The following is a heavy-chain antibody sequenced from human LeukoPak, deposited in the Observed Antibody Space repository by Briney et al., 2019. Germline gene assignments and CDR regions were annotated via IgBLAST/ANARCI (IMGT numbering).Heavy chain of an antibody. CDR1: GFTFAAYA. CDR2: ISGSGGST. Sequence: PGRSLRLSCAASGFTFAAYAMTWVRQAPGKGLEWVSGISGSGGSTYYADSVRGRFTISRDNSKNTLFLQMNSLRAEDTAVYYCAKDRGYCSGDSCPFFDYWGQGTLVTVSS. J-gene: IGHJ4*02. D-gene: IGHD2-15*01. CDR3: AKDRGYCSGDSCPFFDY. V-gene: IGHV3-23*01.